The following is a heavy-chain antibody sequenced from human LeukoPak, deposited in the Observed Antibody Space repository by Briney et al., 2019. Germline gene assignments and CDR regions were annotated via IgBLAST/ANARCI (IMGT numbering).Heavy chain of an antibody. J-gene: IGHJ4*02. CDR2: IKQDGSEK. V-gene: IGHV3-7*03. Sequence: GGSLRLSCAASGFTFSSYWMSWVRQAPGKGLEWVANIKQDGSEKYYVDSVKGRFTISRDNAKNSLYLQMNSLRSDDTAVYYCARDGYYDILTGTDFWGQGTLVTVSS. D-gene: IGHD3-9*01. CDR1: GFTFSSYW. CDR3: ARDGYYDILTGTDF.